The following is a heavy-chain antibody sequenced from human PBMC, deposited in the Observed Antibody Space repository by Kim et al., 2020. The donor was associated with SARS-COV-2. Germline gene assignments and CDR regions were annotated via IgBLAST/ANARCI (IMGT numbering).Heavy chain of an antibody. CDR1: GGSISSGGYY. CDR3: ARVHYDSSGYYWTNGMDV. V-gene: IGHV4-31*03. Sequence: SETLSLTCTVSGGSISSGGYYWSWIRQHPGKGLEWIGYIYYSGSTYYNPSLKSRVTISVDTSKNQFSLKLSSVTAADTAVYYCARVHYDSSGYYWTNGMDVWGQGTTVTVSS. J-gene: IGHJ6*02. D-gene: IGHD3-22*01. CDR2: IYYSGST.